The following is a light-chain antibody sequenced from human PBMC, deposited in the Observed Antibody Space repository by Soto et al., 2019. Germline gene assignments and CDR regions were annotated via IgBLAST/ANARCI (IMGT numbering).Light chain of an antibody. CDR3: QQSYSTPPT. Sequence: DIQMTQSPSSLSASVGDRVTITCRASQSISSYLNWYQQKPGKAPKLLIYAASSLQSGVPSRFSGSGSGTDFTLTISSLQPEDFETYYCQQSYSTPPTFGQGNKVEIK. V-gene: IGKV1-39*01. J-gene: IGKJ1*01. CDR1: QSISSY. CDR2: AAS.